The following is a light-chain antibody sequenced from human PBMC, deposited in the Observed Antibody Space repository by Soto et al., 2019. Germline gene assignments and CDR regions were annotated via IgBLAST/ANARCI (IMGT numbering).Light chain of an antibody. J-gene: IGKJ1*01. Sequence: AIQMTQSPSSLSASVGDRVTITCRASEGIGNDLGWYQQRPGKAPKLLIYAASSLHSGVPSRFSGSGSGTDFTLTISSLQPEDFAIYYCLQDRRYPRTVGQGTKVDIK. V-gene: IGKV1-6*01. CDR2: AAS. CDR3: LQDRRYPRT. CDR1: EGIGND.